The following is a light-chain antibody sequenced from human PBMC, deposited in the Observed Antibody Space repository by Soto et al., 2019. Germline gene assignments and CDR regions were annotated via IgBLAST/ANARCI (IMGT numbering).Light chain of an antibody. CDR1: SSNIGAGYD. CDR3: QSYDSSLSGSKV. Sequence: QSVLTQPPSVSGAPGQRVTISCTGSSSNIGAGYDVHWYQQLPGTAPKLLIYGNSNRPSGVPDRFSGSKSGTSASLAITGLQAEDEADYYCQSYDSSLSGSKVFGGGTQVTVI. CDR2: GNS. V-gene: IGLV1-40*01. J-gene: IGLJ2*01.